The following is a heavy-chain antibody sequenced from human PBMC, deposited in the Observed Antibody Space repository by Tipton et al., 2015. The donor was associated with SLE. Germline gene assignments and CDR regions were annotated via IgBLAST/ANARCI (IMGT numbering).Heavy chain of an antibody. J-gene: IGHJ5*02. Sequence: QLVQSGAEVKKPGASVKVSCKASGYTFTGYYMHWVRQAPGQGLEWMGWINPNSGGTNYAQKFQGRVTMTRDTSISTAYMELSRLRSDDTAVYYCAKSTRRGGSYSGWFDPWGQGTLVTVSS. CDR1: GYTFTGYY. D-gene: IGHD1-26*01. CDR3: AKSTRRGGSYSGWFDP. CDR2: INPNSGGT. V-gene: IGHV1-2*02.